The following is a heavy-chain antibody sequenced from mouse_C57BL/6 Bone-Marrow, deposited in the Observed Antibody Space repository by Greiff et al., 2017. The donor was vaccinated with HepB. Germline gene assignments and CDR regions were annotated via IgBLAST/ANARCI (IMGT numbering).Heavy chain of an antibody. CDR2: ISSGGSYT. Sequence: EVKLVESGGDLVKPGGSLKLSCAASGFTFSSYGMSWVRQTPDKRLEWVATISSGGSYTYYPDSVKGRFTISRDNAKNTLYLQMRSLKSEDTAMYYCARLNYSNYEAYWGQGTLVTVSA. CDR1: GFTFSSYG. D-gene: IGHD2-5*01. V-gene: IGHV5-6*01. J-gene: IGHJ3*01. CDR3: ARLNYSNYEAY.